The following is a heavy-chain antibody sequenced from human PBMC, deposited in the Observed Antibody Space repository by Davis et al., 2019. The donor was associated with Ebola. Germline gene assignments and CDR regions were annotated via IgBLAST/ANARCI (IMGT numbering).Heavy chain of an antibody. Sequence: SETLSLTCAVYGGSFSHYYWSWIRQPPGKGLEWIGEINHSGSTNYNPSLKSRVTISVDASKNQFSLKLSSVTAADTAVYYCARDRTVTTSYWYFDLWGRGTLVTVSS. V-gene: IGHV4-34*01. D-gene: IGHD4-17*01. J-gene: IGHJ2*01. CDR3: ARDRTVTTSYWYFDL. CDR2: INHSGST. CDR1: GGSFSHYY.